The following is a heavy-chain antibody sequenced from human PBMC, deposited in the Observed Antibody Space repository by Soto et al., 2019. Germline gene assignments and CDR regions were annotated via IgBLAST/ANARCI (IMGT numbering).Heavy chain of an antibody. Sequence: PSETLSLTCTVSGGSISSGGYYWSWIRQHPGKGLEWIGYIYYSGSTYYNPSLKSRVTISDTSKNQFSLKLSSVTAADTAVYYCARDMNSGSFFGEANWFDPWGQGTLVTVSS. J-gene: IGHJ5*02. CDR3: ARDMNSGSFFGEANWFDP. V-gene: IGHV4-31*03. CDR1: GGSISSGGYY. CDR2: IYYSGST. D-gene: IGHD3-10*01.